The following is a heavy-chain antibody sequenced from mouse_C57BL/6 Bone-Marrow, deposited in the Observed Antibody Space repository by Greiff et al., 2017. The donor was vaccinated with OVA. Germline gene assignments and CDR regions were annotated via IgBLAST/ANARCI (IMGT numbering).Heavy chain of an antibody. CDR3: ARMALTGAYYFDY. D-gene: IGHD4-1*01. J-gene: IGHJ2*01. CDR1: GFTFSDYG. Sequence: EVKLVESGGGLVKPGGSLKLSCAASGFTFSDYGMHWVRQAPEKGLEWVAYISSGSSTIYYADTVKGRFTISRDNAKNTLFLQMTSLRSEDTAMYYCARMALTGAYYFDYWGQGTTLTVSS. CDR2: ISSGSSTI. V-gene: IGHV5-17*01.